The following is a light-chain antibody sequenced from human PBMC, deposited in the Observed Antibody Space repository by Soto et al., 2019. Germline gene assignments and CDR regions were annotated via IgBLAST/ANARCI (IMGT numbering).Light chain of an antibody. Sequence: DIAMTQSPSSLSASVGDRFTITWLASQTISDYLHWYQQKPGKAPTLLIYGSSSLQTGVPPRFSGSGSGTEFTLTISSLPPEHFGTSYSQHNYHSRVNFGGGTKVDIK. CDR2: GSS. CDR3: QHNYHSRVN. V-gene: IGKV1-39*01. CDR1: QTISDY. J-gene: IGKJ4*01.